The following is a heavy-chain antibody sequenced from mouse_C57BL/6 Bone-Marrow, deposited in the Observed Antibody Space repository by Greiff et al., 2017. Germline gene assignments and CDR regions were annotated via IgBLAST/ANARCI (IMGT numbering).Heavy chain of an antibody. CDR3: AREGLRYRY. V-gene: IGHV1-64*01. CDR2: IHPNSGST. Sequence: QVQLKQPGAELVKPGASVKLSCKASGYTFTSYWMHWVKQRPGHGLEWIGMIHPNSGSTNYNEKFKSKATLTVDKSSSTAYMQLSSLTSEDSAVYYCAREGLRYRYWGQGTTLTVSS. J-gene: IGHJ2*01. CDR1: GYTFTSYW. D-gene: IGHD1-1*01.